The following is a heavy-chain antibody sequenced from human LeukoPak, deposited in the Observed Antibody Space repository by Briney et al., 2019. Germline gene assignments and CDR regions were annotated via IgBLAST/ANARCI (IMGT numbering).Heavy chain of an antibody. CDR1: GGSISTSSYY. V-gene: IGHV4-39*07. CDR2: IYYSGST. Sequence: SETLSLTCTVSGGSISTSSYYWGWIRQPPGKGLEWIGSIYYSGSTYYNPSLKSRVTISVDMSKNQFSLKLSSVTAADTAIYYCARRRKVPAPRAGDAFDIWGQGTMVTVSS. D-gene: IGHD2-21*02. CDR3: ARRRKVPAPRAGDAFDI. J-gene: IGHJ3*02.